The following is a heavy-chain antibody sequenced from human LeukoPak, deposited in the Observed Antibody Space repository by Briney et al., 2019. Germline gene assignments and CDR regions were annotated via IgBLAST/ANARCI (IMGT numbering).Heavy chain of an antibody. J-gene: IGHJ6*02. Sequence: SETLSLTCAVSGASISSYYWSWIRQPPGKGLEWIGYIDYSGSTNYTPSLKSRVTISVDTSKNQFSLKLSSVTAADTALYYCAREAWVSGDSKYRYYGIDVWGQGTTVTVSS. V-gene: IGHV4-59*01. CDR3: AREAWVSGDSKYRYYGIDV. D-gene: IGHD4-17*01. CDR1: GASISSYY. CDR2: IDYSGST.